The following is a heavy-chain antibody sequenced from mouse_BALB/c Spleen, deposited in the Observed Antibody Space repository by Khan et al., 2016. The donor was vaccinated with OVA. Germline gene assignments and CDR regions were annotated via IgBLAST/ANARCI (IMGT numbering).Heavy chain of an antibody. CDR2: IDPENGNT. Sequence: EVELVESGAELVRPGALVKLSCKASGFNITDYYIHWVKQRPEQGLEWIGWIDPENGNTIYDPKFQGKASITADTSSNTAYLQISSLTSEDTAVYYCTRRDYEAMDYWGQGTSVTVSS. J-gene: IGHJ4*01. V-gene: IGHV14-1*02. CDR3: TRRDYEAMDY. D-gene: IGHD2-4*01. CDR1: GFNITDYY.